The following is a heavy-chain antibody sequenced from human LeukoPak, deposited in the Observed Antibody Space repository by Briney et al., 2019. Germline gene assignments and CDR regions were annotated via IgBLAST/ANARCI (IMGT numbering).Heavy chain of an antibody. CDR1: GYTFTGHD. CDR2: INPNIAAP. CDR3: AILEVGDGLDV. V-gene: IGHV1-2*02. J-gene: IGHJ3*01. Sequence: ASVKVSCKASGYTFTGHDMHWVRQAPGQGLEWMGGINPNIAAPRYAQKFQGRGTMTMDTSISTNYMELTSLRTADTAVYYCAILEVGDGLDVWGQGTLVRVSS.